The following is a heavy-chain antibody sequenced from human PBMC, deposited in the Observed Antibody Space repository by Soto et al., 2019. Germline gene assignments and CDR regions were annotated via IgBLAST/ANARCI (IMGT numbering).Heavy chain of an antibody. CDR2: IDPSDSYT. CDR3: ARLQAAAGDNDLTFDY. Sequence: EVQLVQSGAEVKKPGESLRISCKGSGYSFTSYWISWLRQMPGKGLEWMGRIDPSDSYTNYRPSFQGHGTISADKSISTAYLQWSTLKASDTAMYYCARLQAAAGDNDLTFDYWGQGTLVTVSS. D-gene: IGHD6-13*01. CDR1: GYSFTSYW. V-gene: IGHV5-10-1*01. J-gene: IGHJ4*02.